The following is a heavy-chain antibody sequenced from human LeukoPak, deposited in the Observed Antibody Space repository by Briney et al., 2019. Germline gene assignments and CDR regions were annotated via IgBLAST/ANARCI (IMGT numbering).Heavy chain of an antibody. V-gene: IGHV3-66*01. CDR1: GLTVGFKC. J-gene: IGHJ4*02. D-gene: IGHD5-12*01. CDR3: ATRPDGNDVPYFDY. Sequence: GGSLRLSCAASGLTVGFKCMSWVRQAPGKGLEWVSIIYSGGSSYYADSVKGRFTVSRDTSKNTLYLQMNSLRAEDTVVYYCATRPDGNDVPYFDYWGQGTLVTVSS. CDR2: IYSGGSS.